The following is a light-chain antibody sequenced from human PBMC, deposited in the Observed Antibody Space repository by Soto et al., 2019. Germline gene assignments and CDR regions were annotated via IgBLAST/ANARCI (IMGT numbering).Light chain of an antibody. CDR3: QQYNSYPT. V-gene: IGKV1-5*01. J-gene: IGKJ1*01. CDR1: QSISSW. CDR2: DAS. Sequence: DIQMTQSPSTLSASVGDRVTITCRASQSISSWLAWYQQKPGKDPKLLIYDASSLESGVPSRFSGSGSGTEFTLTISSLQPDDFATYYCQQYNSYPTFGQGTKVDIK.